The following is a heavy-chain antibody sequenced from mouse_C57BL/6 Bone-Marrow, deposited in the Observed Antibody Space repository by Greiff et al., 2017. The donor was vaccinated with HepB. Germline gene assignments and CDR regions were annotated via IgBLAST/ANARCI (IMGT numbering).Heavy chain of an antibody. V-gene: IGHV5-9-1*02. CDR1: GFTFSSYA. CDR2: ISSGGDYI. CDR3: TIEYYGSIQPEFAY. J-gene: IGHJ3*01. Sequence: EVKLVESGEGLVKPGGSLKLSCAASGFTFSSYAMSWVRQTPEKRLEWVAYISSGGDYIYYADTVKGRFTISRDNARNTLYLQMSSLKSEDTAMYYCTIEYYGSIQPEFAYWGQGTLVTVSA. D-gene: IGHD1-1*01.